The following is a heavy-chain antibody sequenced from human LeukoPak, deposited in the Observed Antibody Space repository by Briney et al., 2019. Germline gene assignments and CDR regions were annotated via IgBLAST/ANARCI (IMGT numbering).Heavy chain of an antibody. Sequence: SETLSLTCAVYGGSFSGYYWSWIRQPPGKGLEWIGEINHSGSTNYNPSLKSRVTISVDTSKNQFSLKLSSVTAADTAVYYCARETVGGYFDYWGQGTLVTVSS. D-gene: IGHD2-15*01. CDR2: INHSGST. V-gene: IGHV4-34*01. J-gene: IGHJ4*02. CDR3: ARETVGGYFDY. CDR1: GGSFSGYY.